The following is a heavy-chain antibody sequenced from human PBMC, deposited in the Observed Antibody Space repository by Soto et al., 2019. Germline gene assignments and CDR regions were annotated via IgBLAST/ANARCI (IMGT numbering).Heavy chain of an antibody. D-gene: IGHD3-22*01. J-gene: IGHJ4*02. V-gene: IGHV5-10-1*01. Sequence: HGESLKISCKGSGYSFAGYWITWVRQKPGKGLEWMGRIDPSDSQTYYSPSFRGHVIISVTKSITTVFLQWSSLRASDTAMYYCARQIYDSDTGPNFQYYFDSWGQGTPVTVSS. CDR3: ARQIYDSDTGPNFQYYFDS. CDR2: IDPSDSQT. CDR1: GYSFAGYW.